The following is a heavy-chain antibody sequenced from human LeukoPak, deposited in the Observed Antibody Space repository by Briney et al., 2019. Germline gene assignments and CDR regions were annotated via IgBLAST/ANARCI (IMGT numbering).Heavy chain of an antibody. CDR1: GGTFSSYA. Sequence: ASVKVSCKASGGTFSSYAISWVRQAPGQGLEWMGGIIPIFGTANYAQKFQGRVTITADESTSTAYMELSSLRSEDTAVYYCATRLRWRKDGPSFDYWGQGTLVTVSS. V-gene: IGHV1-69*13. J-gene: IGHJ4*02. CDR3: ATRLRWRKDGPSFDY. CDR2: IIPIFGTA. D-gene: IGHD4-23*01.